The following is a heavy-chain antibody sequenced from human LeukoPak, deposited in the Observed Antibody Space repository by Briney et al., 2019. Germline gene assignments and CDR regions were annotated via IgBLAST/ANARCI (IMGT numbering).Heavy chain of an antibody. CDR1: GFTFSSYG. CDR2: IWYDGSNK. D-gene: IGHD3-22*01. J-gene: IGHJ4*02. Sequence: PGRSLRLSCAASGFTFSSYGMHWVRQAPGKGLEWVAVIWYDGSNKYYADSVKGRFTISRDNSKNTLYLQMNSLRAEDTAVYYCARGRYYYDSSGYYEGFDYWGQGTLVTVSS. CDR3: ARGRYYYDSSGYYEGFDY. V-gene: IGHV3-33*01.